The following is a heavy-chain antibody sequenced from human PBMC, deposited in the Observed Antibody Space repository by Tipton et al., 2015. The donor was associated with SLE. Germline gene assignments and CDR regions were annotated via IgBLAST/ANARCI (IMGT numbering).Heavy chain of an antibody. D-gene: IGHD3-3*01. J-gene: IGHJ3*01. V-gene: IGHV3-48*03. CDR2: VSSTGTTI. CDR1: GFTFRSYE. Sequence: GSLRLSCAASGFTFRSYEMNWVRQAPGMGLEWVSYVSSTGTTIYYADSVKGRFTISRDNAKNLLYLQMSSLRAEDTAVYYCARDPARFDGDAFDLWGQGTMVTVSS. CDR3: ARDPARFDGDAFDL.